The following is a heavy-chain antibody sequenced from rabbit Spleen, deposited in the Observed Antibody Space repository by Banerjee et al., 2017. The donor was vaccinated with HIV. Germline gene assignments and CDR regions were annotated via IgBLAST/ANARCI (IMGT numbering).Heavy chain of an antibody. Sequence: QEQLVESGGGLVQPGGSLKLSCTASGFSFTDRCVMCWVRQAPGKGLEWIACINVATGTAVYATWAKGRFTISRPSSTTVTLQVTRLTAADTATYFCARDTSTSFSSYGMDLWGPGTLVTVS. J-gene: IGHJ6*01. CDR2: INVATGTA. V-gene: IGHV1S45*01. CDR3: ARDTSTSFSSYGMDL. D-gene: IGHD1-1*01. CDR1: GFSFTDRCV.